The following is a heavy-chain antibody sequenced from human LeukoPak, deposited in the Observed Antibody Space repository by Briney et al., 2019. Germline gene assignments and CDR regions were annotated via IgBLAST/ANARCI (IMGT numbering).Heavy chain of an antibody. J-gene: IGHJ4*02. CDR3: ARARLHHRGFDLKTSYYFDY. Sequence: GGSLRLSCAASGFTVSSNYMSWVRQAPGKGLECVSLIYSGGSTYYADSVKGRFTISRDNSKNTLYLQMNSLRTEDTAVYYCARARLHHRGFDLKTSYYFDYWGQGTLVTVSS. CDR2: IYSGGST. V-gene: IGHV3-53*01. CDR1: GFTVSSNY. D-gene: IGHD6-25*01.